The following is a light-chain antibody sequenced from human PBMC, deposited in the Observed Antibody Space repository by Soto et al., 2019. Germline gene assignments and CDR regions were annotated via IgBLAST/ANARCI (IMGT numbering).Light chain of an antibody. CDR2: EVT. J-gene: IGLJ1*01. CDR3: SLYTTSNTLFYV. CDR1: SSDVGNYDF. Sequence: SALTQPASVSGSPGQSITLSCTGTSSDVGNYDFVSWYQQHPGKAPKLIIYEVTNRPSGISNRFSGSKSGNTASLTISGLQSEDEAAYYCSLYTTSNTLFYVFGTGTKLTVL. V-gene: IGLV2-14*01.